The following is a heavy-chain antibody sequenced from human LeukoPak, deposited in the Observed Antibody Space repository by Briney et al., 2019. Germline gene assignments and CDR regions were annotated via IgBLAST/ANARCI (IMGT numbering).Heavy chain of an antibody. J-gene: IGHJ4*02. CDR3: ASFAWLGAARRGVDY. V-gene: IGHV3-48*03. Sequence: GGSLRLSCAASGFTFSSYEMNWVRQAPGKGPEWVSYISSSGSTIHYADSVKGRFTISRDNAKNSLYLQMNSLRAEDTAVYYCASFAWLGAARRGVDYWGQGTLVTVSS. CDR2: ISSSGSTI. D-gene: IGHD6-6*01. CDR1: GFTFSSYE.